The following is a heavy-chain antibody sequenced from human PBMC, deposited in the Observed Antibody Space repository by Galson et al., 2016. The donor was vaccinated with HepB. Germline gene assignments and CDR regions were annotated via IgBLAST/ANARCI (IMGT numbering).Heavy chain of an antibody. J-gene: IGHJ4*02. Sequence: SCKASGYTFTGYYLHWVRQAPGQGLEWMGWINPDSGGTDSAQQFQGRVTMTRDTSIGAAYMELTSLRSDDTAVYYCARTPRRLAGPYYFDYWGQGTLVTVSS. CDR3: ARTPRRLAGPYYFDY. CDR1: GYTFTGYY. CDR2: INPDSGGT. D-gene: IGHD6-19*01. V-gene: IGHV1-2*02.